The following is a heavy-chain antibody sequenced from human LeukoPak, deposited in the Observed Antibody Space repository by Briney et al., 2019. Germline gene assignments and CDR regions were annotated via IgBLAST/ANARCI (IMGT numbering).Heavy chain of an antibody. CDR3: ARDRAVIGTAGTFDI. D-gene: IGHD2/OR15-2a*01. J-gene: IGHJ3*02. Sequence: ASVKVSCKASGYTFTSYGLSWVRQAPGQGLEWMGWISAYNGNTNYAQKFQGRVTMTTDTSTSTAYMELRSLRSDDTAVYYCARDRAVIGTAGTFDIWGQGTMVTVSS. V-gene: IGHV1-18*01. CDR2: ISAYNGNT. CDR1: GYTFTSYG.